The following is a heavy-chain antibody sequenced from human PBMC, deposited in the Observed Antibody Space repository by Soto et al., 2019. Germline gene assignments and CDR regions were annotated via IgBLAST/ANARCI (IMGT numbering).Heavy chain of an antibody. CDR1: GFTFSSYS. CDR2: ISSSSTI. V-gene: IGHV3-48*02. D-gene: IGHD2-2*01. J-gene: IGHJ6*02. CDR3: ARVEYVSYLGGMDV. Sequence: EVQLVESGGGLVQPGGSLRLSCAASGFTFSSYSMNWVRQAPGKGLEWVSYISSSSTIYYADSVKGRFTISRDNAKNSLYLQMNSLRDEDTAVYYCARVEYVSYLGGMDVWGRGTTVTVSS.